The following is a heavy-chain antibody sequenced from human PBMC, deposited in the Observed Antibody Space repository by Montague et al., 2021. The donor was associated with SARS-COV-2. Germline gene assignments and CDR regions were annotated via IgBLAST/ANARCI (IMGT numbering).Heavy chain of an antibody. CDR3: ARAYCGGDCYFYWYFDL. D-gene: IGHD2-21*02. V-gene: IGHV6-1*01. Sequence: CAISGDSVSSNIATWNWVWQSPSRGLEWLGRTYYRSMWYNDYAVSVKSRVIINPDTSNNRISLQLNSVTPEDTAVYYCARAYCGGDCYFYWYFDLWGRGTLVTVSS. J-gene: IGHJ2*01. CDR1: GDSVSSNIAT. CDR2: TYYRSMWYN.